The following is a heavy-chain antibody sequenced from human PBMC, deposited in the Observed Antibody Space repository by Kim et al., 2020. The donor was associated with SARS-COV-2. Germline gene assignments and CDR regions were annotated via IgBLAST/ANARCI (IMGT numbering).Heavy chain of an antibody. J-gene: IGHJ4*02. D-gene: IGHD6-13*01. CDR1: GFTFDDYG. CDR3: ARVRGEIAAAGFFDY. V-gene: IGHV3-20*04. CDR2: INWNGGST. Sequence: GGSLRLSCAASGFTFDDYGMSWVRQAPGKGLEWVSGINWNGGSTGYADSVKGRFTISRDNAKNSLYLQMNSLRAEDTALYYCARVRGEIAAAGFFDYWGQGTLVTVSS.